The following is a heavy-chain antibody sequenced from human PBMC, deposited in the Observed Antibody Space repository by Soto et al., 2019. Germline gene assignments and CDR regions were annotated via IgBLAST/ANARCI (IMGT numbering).Heavy chain of an antibody. CDR2: ISGSGGST. V-gene: IGHV3-23*01. CDR1: GFTFSSYA. J-gene: IGHJ6*02. D-gene: IGHD3-22*01. CDR3: AKDIDSSGLKPPYYYYYGMDV. Sequence: LRLSCAASGFTFSSYAMSWVRQAPGKGLEWVSAISGSGGSTYYADSVKGRFTISRDNSKNTLYLQMNSLRAEDTAVYYCAKDIDSSGLKPPYYYYYGMDVWGQGTTVTVSS.